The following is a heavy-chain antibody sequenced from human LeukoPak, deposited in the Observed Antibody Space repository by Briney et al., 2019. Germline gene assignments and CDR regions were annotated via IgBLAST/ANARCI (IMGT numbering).Heavy chain of an antibody. CDR1: GYTFTTYY. Sequence: ASVTVSCTASGYTFTTYYMHWVRQAPGQGLEWMGIVNPSSGSTSYAQKFQGRVTMTRDTSTSTFYMELRSLKSEDTAVYFCARDGEYYDSSGSYFDYWGQGTLVTVSS. CDR2: VNPSSGST. V-gene: IGHV1-46*01. CDR3: ARDGEYYDSSGSYFDY. J-gene: IGHJ4*02. D-gene: IGHD3-22*01.